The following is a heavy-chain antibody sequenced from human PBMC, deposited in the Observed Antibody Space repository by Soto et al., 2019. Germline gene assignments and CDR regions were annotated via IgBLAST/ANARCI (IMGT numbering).Heavy chain of an antibody. J-gene: IGHJ5*02. Sequence: SVKVSCKASGGTFSSYAISWVRQAPGQGLEWMGGIIPIFGTANYAQKFQGRVTITADESTSTAYMELSSLRSEDTAVYYCARDPGDLYSSSWYRNWFDPWGQGTLVTVSS. CDR1: GGTFSSYA. D-gene: IGHD6-13*01. V-gene: IGHV1-69*13. CDR2: IIPIFGTA. CDR3: ARDPGDLYSSSWYRNWFDP.